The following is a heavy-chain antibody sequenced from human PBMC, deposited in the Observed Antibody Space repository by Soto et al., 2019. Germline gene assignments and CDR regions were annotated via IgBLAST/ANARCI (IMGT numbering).Heavy chain of an antibody. Sequence: EVQLLESGGDLVQPGGSLRLSCAASGFTFSGYAMSWVRQAPGDGLQWVSTISGTGTATSYAASVKGRFTISRDNSKSTLYLLMNSLTAEDTAVYYCAKRGDYSDTSCAHDFEYWGQGTLVTVSS. CDR1: GFTFSGYA. V-gene: IGHV3-23*01. CDR3: AKRGDYSDTSCAHDFEY. CDR2: ISGTGTAT. J-gene: IGHJ4*02. D-gene: IGHD3-22*01.